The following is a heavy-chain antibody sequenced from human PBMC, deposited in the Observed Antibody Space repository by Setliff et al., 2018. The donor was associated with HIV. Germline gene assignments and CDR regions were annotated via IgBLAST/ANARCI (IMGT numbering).Heavy chain of an antibody. J-gene: IGHJ4*02. CDR2: IHYTGNT. CDR3: AREGDGIDF. Sequence: SETLSLTCTVSGGSITSTTYYWGWIRQPPGKGLEWIGTIHYTGNTYHNPSLKSRVTISVEESKNQISLKLTAVTAADSAVYYCAREGDGIDFWGQGTLVTVSS. D-gene: IGHD2-21*02. CDR1: GGSITSTTYY. V-gene: IGHV4-39*02.